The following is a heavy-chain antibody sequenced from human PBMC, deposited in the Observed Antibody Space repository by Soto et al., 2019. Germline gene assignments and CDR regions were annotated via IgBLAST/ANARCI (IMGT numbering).Heavy chain of an antibody. CDR3: ARDLGVALATLTLDS. J-gene: IGHJ4*02. V-gene: IGHV3-21*01. CDR1: GSSITTYS. Sequence: PGGSLRLSCTASGSSITTYSMNWVRQAPGKGLEWVADITSRSSFRFYADSLRGRFIISRDDAKNSVYLQMNSLRVDDTGIYYCARDLGVALATLTLDSWGQGTLVTVAS. CDR2: ITSRSSFR. D-gene: IGHD2-15*01.